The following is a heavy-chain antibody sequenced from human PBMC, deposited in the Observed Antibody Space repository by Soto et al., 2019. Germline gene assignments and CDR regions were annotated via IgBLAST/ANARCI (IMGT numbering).Heavy chain of an antibody. CDR1: GGSVSSNSYS. Sequence: QLQLQESGPGLVKPSETLSLTCTVSGGSVSSNSYSWGWIRQSPGKGLEWIGTIYSTENTYYHPSXXXRVTISVDPSXXDXAXMLSSVTAADTAVYYCARLNGYCVSTSCQGYYGMDVWGQGTTVTVSS. CDR3: ARLNGYCVSTSCQGYYGMDV. D-gene: IGHD2-2*03. CDR2: IYSTENT. J-gene: IGHJ6*02. V-gene: IGHV4-39*01.